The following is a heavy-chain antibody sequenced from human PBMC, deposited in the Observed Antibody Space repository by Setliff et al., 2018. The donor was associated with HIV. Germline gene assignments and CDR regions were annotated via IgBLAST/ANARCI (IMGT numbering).Heavy chain of an antibody. J-gene: IGHJ6*03. D-gene: IGHD3-10*01. Sequence: SETLSLTCTVSGGSISIGDYYWTWIRQHPGKGLEWIGYIHYSGSTFYNPSLKSRVTISVDTSKNQFSLKLSSVTAADTAVYYCARGSGKMVRGIFSGSYYYFMDVWGKGTTVTVS. CDR3: ARGSGKMVRGIFSGSYYYFMDV. CDR1: GGSISIGDYY. CDR2: IHYSGST. V-gene: IGHV4-30-4*08.